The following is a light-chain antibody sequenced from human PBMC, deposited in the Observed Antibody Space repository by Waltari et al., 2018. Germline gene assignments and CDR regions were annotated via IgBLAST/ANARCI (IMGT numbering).Light chain of an antibody. CDR2: EVD. V-gene: IGLV2-23*02. CDR3: YSYAGASTYV. Sequence: QSALTQPASVSGSPGQSITISCTGTRSDIGSFNLVSWYQQHPGKAPKLLIYEVDKRPSGVSACFSGSKSGNTASLTISGLQAEDETDYYCYSYAGASTYVFGTGTKVTVL. J-gene: IGLJ1*01. CDR1: RSDIGSFNL.